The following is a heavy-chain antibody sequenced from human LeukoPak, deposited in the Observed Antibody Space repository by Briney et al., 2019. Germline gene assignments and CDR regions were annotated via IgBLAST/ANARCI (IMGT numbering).Heavy chain of an antibody. D-gene: IGHD5-18*01. CDR3: ARDLPGYGYHDY. J-gene: IGHJ4*02. V-gene: IGHV4-59*01. Sequence: KPSGTLSLTCTVSGGSISSYYWSWIRQPPGKGLEWIGYIYYSGSTNYNPSLKSRVTISVDTSKNQFSLKLSSVTAADTAVYYCARDLPGYGYHDYWGQGTLVTVSS. CDR1: GGSISSYY. CDR2: IYYSGST.